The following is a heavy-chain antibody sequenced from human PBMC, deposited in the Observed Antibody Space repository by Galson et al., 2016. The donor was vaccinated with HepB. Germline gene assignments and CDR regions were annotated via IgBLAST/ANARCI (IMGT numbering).Heavy chain of an antibody. J-gene: IGHJ5*02. Sequence: SETLSLTCAVFGGTFNGYYWTWIRQPPGKGLEWIGEINHSGNTNYNPSLKSRVNLSVDMSKKQFTLELTSVTAADTATYYCARGTYYDSATRFDPWGQGTPVTVAS. CDR3: ARGTYYDSATRFDP. CDR1: GGTFNGYY. V-gene: IGHV4-34*01. CDR2: INHSGNT. D-gene: IGHD3-3*01.